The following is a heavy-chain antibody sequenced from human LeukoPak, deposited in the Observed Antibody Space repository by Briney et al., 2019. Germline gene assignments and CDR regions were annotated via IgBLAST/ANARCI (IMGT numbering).Heavy chain of an antibody. CDR2: INHSGST. Sequence: KPSETLSLTCAVYGGSFSGYYWSWIRQPPGNGLEWIGEINHSGSTNYNPSLKSRVTISVDTSKNQFSLKLSSVTAADTAVYYCARVGIAAAGTEDYWGQGTLVTVSS. J-gene: IGHJ4*02. CDR1: GGSFSGYY. D-gene: IGHD6-13*01. V-gene: IGHV4-34*01. CDR3: ARVGIAAAGTEDY.